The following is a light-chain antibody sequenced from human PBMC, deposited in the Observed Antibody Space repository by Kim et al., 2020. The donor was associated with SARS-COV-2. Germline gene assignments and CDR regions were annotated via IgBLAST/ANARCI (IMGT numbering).Light chain of an antibody. CDR1: SSDIGAYDY. CDR3: SSCARGVIRL. CDR2: DVT. Sequence: GQSITISCTGTSSDIGAYDYVSWYQQHPGKPPQLIISDVTNRPSGVSDRFSGSKSGNTASLTISGLQAEDQADYYCSSCARGVIRLFGGGTQVTVL. J-gene: IGLJ3*02. V-gene: IGLV2-14*03.